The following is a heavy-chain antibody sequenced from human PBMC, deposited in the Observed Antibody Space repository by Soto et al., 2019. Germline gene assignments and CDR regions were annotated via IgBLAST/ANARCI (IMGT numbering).Heavy chain of an antibody. D-gene: IGHD3-16*02. Sequence: GGSLRLSCAASGFTFSSYAMSWVRQAPGKGLEWVSAISGSGGSTYYADSVKGRFTISRDNSKNTLYLQMNSLRAEDTAVYYCAKDGVDYDYIWGSYRRDNWFDPWGQGTLVTVSS. J-gene: IGHJ5*02. CDR2: ISGSGGST. CDR1: GFTFSSYA. CDR3: AKDGVDYDYIWGSYRRDNWFDP. V-gene: IGHV3-23*01.